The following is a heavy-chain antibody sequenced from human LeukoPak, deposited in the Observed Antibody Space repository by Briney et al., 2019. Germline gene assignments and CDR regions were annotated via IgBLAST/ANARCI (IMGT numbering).Heavy chain of an antibody. J-gene: IGHJ6*03. CDR1: GFFFGAYA. D-gene: IGHD4-17*01. CDR2: IRSKTYGGAI. V-gene: IGHV3-49*03. Sequence: PGGSLRLSCTTSGFFFGAYAMSWFRQAPGKGLEWVGFIRSKTYGGAIEYAASVKGRFTVSRDDSKGIAYLQMNSLKTEDTAVHYCARDQLGGDPDDYYYYYMDVWGKGTTVTVSS. CDR3: ARDQLGGDPDDYYYYYMDV.